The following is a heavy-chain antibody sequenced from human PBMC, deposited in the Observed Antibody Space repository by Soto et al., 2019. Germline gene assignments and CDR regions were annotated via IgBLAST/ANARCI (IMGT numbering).Heavy chain of an antibody. CDR1: GGSVSSGIYY. V-gene: IGHV4-61*01. Sequence: PSETLSLTCSVSGGSVSSGIYYGIWVRQPPGEGLEWIGYIYYSGSTTYNPSLQSRVIISVDTSKNQFSLKLSSVTAADTAVYYCAGDFSYQSSYYYGMDVWGQGTTVTVSS. J-gene: IGHJ6*02. CDR2: IYYSGST. CDR3: AGDFSYQSSYYYGMDV. D-gene: IGHD2-2*01.